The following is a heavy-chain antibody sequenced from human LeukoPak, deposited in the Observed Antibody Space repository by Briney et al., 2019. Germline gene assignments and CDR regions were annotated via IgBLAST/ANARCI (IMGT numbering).Heavy chain of an antibody. CDR1: GGSISSGSYY. D-gene: IGHD6-13*01. V-gene: IGHV4-61*02. Sequence: SQTLSLTCTVSGGSISSGSYYWSWIRQPAGKGLEWIGRIYTSGSTNYNPSLKSRVTISVDTSKNQFSLKLSSVTAADTAVYYCVRDVGAVGTNWFDPWGQGTLVTVSS. CDR3: VRDVGAVGTNWFDP. CDR2: IYTSGST. J-gene: IGHJ5*02.